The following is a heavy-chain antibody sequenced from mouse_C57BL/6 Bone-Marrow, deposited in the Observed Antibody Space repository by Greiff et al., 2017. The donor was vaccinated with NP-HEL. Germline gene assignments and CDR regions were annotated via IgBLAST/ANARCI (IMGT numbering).Heavy chain of an antibody. V-gene: IGHV5-9*01. CDR2: ISGGGGNT. Sequence: EVQVVESGGGLVKPGGSLKLSCAASGFTFSSYTMSWVRQTPEKRLEWVATISGGGGNTYYPDSVKGRFTISRDNAKNTLYLQMSSLRSEDTALYYCARHEDSYYGSFYWYFDVWGTGTTVTVSS. J-gene: IGHJ1*03. CDR3: ARHEDSYYGSFYWYFDV. D-gene: IGHD1-1*01. CDR1: GFTFSSYT.